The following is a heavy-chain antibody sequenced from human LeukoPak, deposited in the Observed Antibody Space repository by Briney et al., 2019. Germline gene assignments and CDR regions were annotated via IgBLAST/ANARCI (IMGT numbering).Heavy chain of an antibody. CDR2: INPTGGST. J-gene: IGHJ4*02. V-gene: IGHV1-46*01. D-gene: IGHD6-6*01. CDR1: GGTFSSYA. Sequence: ASVKVSCKASGGTFSSYAISWVRRAPGQGLEWMGIINPTGGSTTYAQKFQGRVTMTRDTSTSTVYMELSSLRSDDTAAYYCARTAARRFDCWGQGTLVTVSS. CDR3: ARTAARRFDC.